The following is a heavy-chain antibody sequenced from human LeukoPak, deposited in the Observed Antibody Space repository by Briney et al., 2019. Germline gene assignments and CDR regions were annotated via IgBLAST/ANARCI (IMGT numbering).Heavy chain of an antibody. CDR1: GFTFSNYA. J-gene: IGHJ5*02. Sequence: GGSLRLSCAASGFTFSNYAMSWVRQAPGKGLEWVSAISGSGGSTYYADSVKGRFTTSRDNSKNTLFLQMNSLRVEDTAVYYCARTGSLTKNWFDPWGQGTLVTVSS. V-gene: IGHV3-23*01. CDR3: ARTGSLTKNWFDP. D-gene: IGHD3-10*01. CDR2: ISGSGGST.